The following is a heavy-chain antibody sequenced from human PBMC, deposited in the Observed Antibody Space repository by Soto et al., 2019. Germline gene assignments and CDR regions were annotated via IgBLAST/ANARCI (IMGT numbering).Heavy chain of an antibody. CDR2: INPSGGST. CDR1: GYTFTSYY. J-gene: IGHJ4*02. Sequence: QVQLVQSGAEVKKPGASVKVSCKASGYTFTSYYMHWVRQAPAQGLEWKGIINPSGGSTSYAQKFKGGDTMTSDTSTSTVYMELRSMRSEDTAVYYCARVSTVTAFDYWGQGTLVTFSS. V-gene: IGHV1-46*01. CDR3: ARVSTVTAFDY. D-gene: IGHD4-17*01.